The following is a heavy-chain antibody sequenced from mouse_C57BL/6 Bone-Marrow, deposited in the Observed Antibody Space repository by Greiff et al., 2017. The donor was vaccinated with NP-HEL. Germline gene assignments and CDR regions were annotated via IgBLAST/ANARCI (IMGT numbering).Heavy chain of an antibody. Sequence: EVQGVESGPELVKPGASVKISCKASGYSFTGYYMNWVKQSPEKSLEWIGEINPSTGGTTYNQKFKAKATLTVDKSSSTAYMQLKSLTSEDSAVYYCATHDCYYVNYAMDYWGQGTSVTVSS. V-gene: IGHV1-42*01. CDR2: INPSTGGT. D-gene: IGHD2-3*01. J-gene: IGHJ4*01. CDR1: GYSFTGYY. CDR3: ATHDCYYVNYAMDY.